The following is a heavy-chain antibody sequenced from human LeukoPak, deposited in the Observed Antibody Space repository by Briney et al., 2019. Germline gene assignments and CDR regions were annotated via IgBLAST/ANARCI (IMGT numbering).Heavy chain of an antibody. CDR1: GYTFTSYY. V-gene: IGHV1-46*01. CDR2: INPSGGST. J-gene: IGHJ4*02. D-gene: IGHD5-18*01. Sequence: ASVKVSCKASGYTFTSYYMHWVRQAPGQGLEWMGIINPSGGSTSYAQKFQGRVTITRDTSASTGYMELGSLRSEDTAVYYCARSGYSYGYVGYFDYWGQGTLVTVSS. CDR3: ARSGYSYGYVGYFDY.